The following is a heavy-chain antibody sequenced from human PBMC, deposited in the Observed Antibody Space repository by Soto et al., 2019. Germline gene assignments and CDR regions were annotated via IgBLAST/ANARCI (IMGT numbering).Heavy chain of an antibody. CDR1: GDTFDTFA. CDR2: IIPIFRTP. V-gene: IGHV1-69*12. Sequence: QVQLVQSGAEVLKPGSSVNVSCKASGDTFDTFAISWVRQAPGQGLEWMGGIIPIFRTPDYAKKFQGRVTITAEVSTSTAHMEMSSLRSEDTAVYYCARNKDREPLGGNYYYAVDVWGQGTTFTVSS. CDR3: ARNKDREPLGGNYYYAVDV. J-gene: IGHJ6*02. D-gene: IGHD6-25*01.